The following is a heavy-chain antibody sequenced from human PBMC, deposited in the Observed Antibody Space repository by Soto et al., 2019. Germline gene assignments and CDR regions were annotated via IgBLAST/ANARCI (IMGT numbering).Heavy chain of an antibody. CDR2: LSISSSTI. Sequence: EVQLVESGGGLVQPGGSLRLSCGASGFTFSSYSMNWVRQAPGQGREWVSYLSISSSTIYYADSVKGRFTISRDNAKNSLYLQMNSLRDEDTAVYYCAREGGIAVAGTSGDYWGQGNLVTVSS. J-gene: IGHJ4*02. CDR1: GFTFSSYS. CDR3: AREGGIAVAGTSGDY. D-gene: IGHD6-19*01. V-gene: IGHV3-48*02.